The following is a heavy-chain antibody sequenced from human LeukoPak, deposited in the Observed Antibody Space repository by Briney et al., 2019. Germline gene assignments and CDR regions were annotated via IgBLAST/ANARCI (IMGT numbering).Heavy chain of an antibody. CDR2: INSDGSST. J-gene: IGHJ6*02. CDR1: GFTFSSYW. V-gene: IGHV3-74*01. CDR3: ARAPRHYYYGMDV. Sequence: GGSLRLSCAASGFTFSSYWMHWVRQAPGKGLVWVSRINSDGSSTSYADSVKSRFTISRDNAKNTLYLQMNSLRAEDTAVYYCARAPRHYYYGMDVWGQGTTVTVSS.